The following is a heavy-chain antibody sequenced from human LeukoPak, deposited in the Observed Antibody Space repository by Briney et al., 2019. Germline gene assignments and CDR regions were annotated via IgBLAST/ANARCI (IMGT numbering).Heavy chain of an antibody. CDR2: ISPRGTST. D-gene: IGHD2-21*01. Sequence: GGSLRLSCAASGFTFSNSDMAWVRQAPGKGLEWLSLISPRGTSTFYADSVKGRFTISRDNFRDMLFLQMNSLRAKDTAVYYCAKSRAIDHWGQGTLVIVSS. CDR3: AKSRAIDH. V-gene: IGHV3-23*01. J-gene: IGHJ4*02. CDR1: GFTFSNSD.